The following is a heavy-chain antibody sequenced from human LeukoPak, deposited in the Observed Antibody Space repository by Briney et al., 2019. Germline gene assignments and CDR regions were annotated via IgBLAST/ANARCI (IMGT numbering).Heavy chain of an antibody. V-gene: IGHV4-61*02. J-gene: IGHJ5*02. CDR2: IYTSGST. CDR1: GGSISGGSYY. D-gene: IGHD3-22*01. CDR3: AGQGVIVVVKDWFDP. Sequence: SETLSLTCTVSGGSISGGSYYWSWIRQPAGKGLEWIGRIYTSGSTNYNPSLKSRVTISVDTSKNQFSLKLSSVTAADTAVYYCAGQGVIVVVKDWFDPWGQGTLVTVSS.